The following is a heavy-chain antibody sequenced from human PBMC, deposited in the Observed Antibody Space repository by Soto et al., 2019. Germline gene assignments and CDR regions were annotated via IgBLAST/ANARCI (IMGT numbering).Heavy chain of an antibody. J-gene: IGHJ6*03. CDR1: GYTFTSYA. Sequence: ASVKVSCKASGYTFTSYAIHWVRQAPGQRLEWMGWINAGNGNTKYSQKFQGRVTITRDTSASTAYMELSSLRSEDTAVYYCASFPNQGDPSYYYMDVWGKGTTVTVSS. CDR2: INAGNGNT. D-gene: IGHD2-21*02. V-gene: IGHV1-3*01. CDR3: ASFPNQGDPSYYYMDV.